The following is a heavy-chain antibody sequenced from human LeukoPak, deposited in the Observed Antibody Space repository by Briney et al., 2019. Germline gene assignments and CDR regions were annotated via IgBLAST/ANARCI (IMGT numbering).Heavy chain of an antibody. V-gene: IGHV4-59*01. CDR2: ISYSGST. Sequence: SETLSLTCTVSGGSISSSYWSWIRQPPGKGLEWIGYISYSGSTNYSPSLKSRVTISVDTSKNQFSLKLSSVTAADTAVYYCARDSGWYYFDYWGQGTLVTVSS. CDR3: ARDSGWYYFDY. D-gene: IGHD6-19*01. CDR1: GGSISSSY. J-gene: IGHJ4*02.